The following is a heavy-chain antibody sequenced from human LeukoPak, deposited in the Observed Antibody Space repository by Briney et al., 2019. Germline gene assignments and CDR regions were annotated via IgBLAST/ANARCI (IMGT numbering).Heavy chain of an antibody. CDR1: GVSISSYD. D-gene: IGHD2-15*01. Sequence: PSETLSLTCTVSGVSISSYDWSWIRQPAGKGREWIGRIYTSGSTNYNPSLKSRVTMSVDTSKNQFSLKLSSVTAADTAVYYCARDRDKDHSDNWFDPWGQGTLVTVSS. V-gene: IGHV4-4*07. J-gene: IGHJ5*02. CDR2: IYTSGST. CDR3: ARDRDKDHSDNWFDP.